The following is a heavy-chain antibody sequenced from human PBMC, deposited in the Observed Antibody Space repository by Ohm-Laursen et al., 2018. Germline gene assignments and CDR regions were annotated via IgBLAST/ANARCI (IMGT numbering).Heavy chain of an antibody. J-gene: IGHJ4*02. CDR2: IYYSGST. CDR3: ARENDGGAFDY. D-gene: IGHD2-21*01. V-gene: IGHV4-59*01. CDR1: GGSISSYY. Sequence: TLSLTCTVSGGSISSYYWSWIRQPPGKGLEWIGYIYYSGSTNYNPSLKSRVAISVDTSKNQFSLKLSSVTAADTAVYYCARENDGGAFDYWGQGTLVTVSS.